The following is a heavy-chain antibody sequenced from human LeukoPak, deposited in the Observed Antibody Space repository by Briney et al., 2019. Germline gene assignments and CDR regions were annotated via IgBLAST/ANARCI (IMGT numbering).Heavy chain of an antibody. J-gene: IGHJ5*02. CDR1: GGSISNYY. Sequence: SETLSLTCTVSGGSISNYYWSWIRQPPGKGPEWIGNIYYSGSTKYNPSLKSRVTISVDTSKNQFSLKLSSVTAADTAVYYCARQGSAWTWGQGTLVTVSS. CDR2: IYYSGST. CDR3: ARQGSAWT. V-gene: IGHV4-59*08. D-gene: IGHD6-19*01.